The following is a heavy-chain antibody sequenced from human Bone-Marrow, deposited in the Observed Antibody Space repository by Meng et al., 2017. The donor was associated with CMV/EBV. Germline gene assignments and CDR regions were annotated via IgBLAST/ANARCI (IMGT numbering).Heavy chain of an antibody. Sequence: ESLKILCAASGFTFSSYAMSWVRQAPGKGLEWVSVIYSGGSSTYYADSVKGRFTISRDNSKNTLYLQMNSLRAEDTAVYYCAKDGDSSSPGVGYFDYWGQGALVTFYS. J-gene: IGHJ4*02. CDR2: IYSGGSST. D-gene: IGHD6-6*01. CDR3: AKDGDSSSPGVGYFDY. CDR1: GFTFSSYA. V-gene: IGHV3-23*03.